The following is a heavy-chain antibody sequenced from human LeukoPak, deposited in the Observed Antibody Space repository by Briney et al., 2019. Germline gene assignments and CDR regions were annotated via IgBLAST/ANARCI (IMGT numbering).Heavy chain of an antibody. V-gene: IGHV1-69*13. Sequence: SVKVSCKASGGTFSSYAISWVRQAPGQGLEWMGGIIPIFGTANHAQKFQGRVTITADESTSTAYMELSSLRSEDTAVYYCARSTYYDFWSGYLRWGQGTLVTVSS. CDR2: IIPIFGTA. J-gene: IGHJ4*02. CDR1: GGTFSSYA. D-gene: IGHD3-3*01. CDR3: ARSTYYDFWSGYLR.